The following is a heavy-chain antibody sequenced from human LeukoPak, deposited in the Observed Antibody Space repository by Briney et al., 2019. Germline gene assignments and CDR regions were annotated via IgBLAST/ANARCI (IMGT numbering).Heavy chain of an antibody. CDR1: GFSFTNAW. J-gene: IGHJ4*02. D-gene: IGHD3-16*01. CDR2: IKIKSDGGTS. CDR3: TTDWGWHAADY. V-gene: IGHV3-15*01. Sequence: GGSLRLSCAASGFSFTNAWMSWVRQAPRKGLEWVGRIKIKSDGGTSDYATPVKGRFIISRDDSKNMMYLQMSSLKIEDTGVYYCTTDWGWHAADYWGQGTLVTVSS.